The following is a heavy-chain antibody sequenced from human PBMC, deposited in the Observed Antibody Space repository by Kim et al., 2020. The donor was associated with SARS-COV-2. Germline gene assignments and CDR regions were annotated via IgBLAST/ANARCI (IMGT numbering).Heavy chain of an antibody. CDR2: INPSGGST. D-gene: IGHD6-13*01. CDR3: ARDPRPRLVLIAAAGAESEGWFEP. Sequence: ASVKVSCKASGYTFTSYYMHWVRQAPGQGLEWMGIINPSGGSTSYAQKFQGRVTMTRDTSTSTVYMELSSLRSEDTAVYYCARDPRPRLVLIAAAGAESEGWFEPWGQGTLVTVSS. J-gene: IGHJ5*02. V-gene: IGHV1-46*01. CDR1: GYTFTSYY.